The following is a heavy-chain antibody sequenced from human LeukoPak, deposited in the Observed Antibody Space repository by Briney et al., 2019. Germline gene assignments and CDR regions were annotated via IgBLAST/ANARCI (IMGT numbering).Heavy chain of an antibody. CDR1: GSTFSDYY. Sequence: GGSLRLSCAASGSTFSDYYMSWIRQAPGKGLEWVSYISSSGSTIYYADSVKGRFTISRDNAKNSLYLQMNSLRAEDTAVYYCASGLLDSSGYFLNYWGQGTLVTVSS. CDR3: ASGLLDSSGYFLNY. CDR2: ISSSGSTI. D-gene: IGHD3-22*01. J-gene: IGHJ4*02. V-gene: IGHV3-11*01.